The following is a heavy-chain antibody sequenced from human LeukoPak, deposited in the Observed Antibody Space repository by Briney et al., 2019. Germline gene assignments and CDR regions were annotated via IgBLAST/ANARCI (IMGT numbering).Heavy chain of an antibody. J-gene: IGHJ4*02. V-gene: IGHV4-38-2*02. CDR3: ARGNYGVYFDY. CDR1: GYSISSVYY. D-gene: IGHD1-7*01. CDR2: IYHSGST. Sequence: PSETLSLTCTVSGYSISSVYYWGWIRPPPGKGLEWIGSIYHSGSTYYNPSLKSRVTISVDTPKNQFSLKLSSVTAADTAVYYCARGNYGVYFDYWGQGTLVTVSS.